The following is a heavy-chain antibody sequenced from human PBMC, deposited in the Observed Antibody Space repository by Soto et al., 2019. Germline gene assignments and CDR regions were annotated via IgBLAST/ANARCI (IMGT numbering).Heavy chain of an antibody. J-gene: IGHJ4*02. CDR1: GFSFITYG. Sequence: QVQLEESGGGVVQPGRSLRLSCAASGFSFITYGMHWVRQAPGKGLEWVATIPYDGSNKYYADSVKGRFTISRDNSRNTLYLQMNSLTADDTAVYYCAKSMSPGPDYWGQGTLVTVSS. V-gene: IGHV3-30*18. CDR3: AKSMSPGPDY. CDR2: IPYDGSNK.